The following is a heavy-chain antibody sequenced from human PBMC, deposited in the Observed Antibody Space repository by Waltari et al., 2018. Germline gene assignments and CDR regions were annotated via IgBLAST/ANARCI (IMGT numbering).Heavy chain of an antibody. V-gene: IGHV4-59*11. CDR2: IYYSGST. CDR3: ASRGYYGSGRHPNSDYGMDV. Sequence: QVQLQESGPGLVKPSETLSLTCTVSGGSISSHYWSWIRQPPGKGLEWIGYIYYSGSTNYNPPLKSRGTISVDTSKNQFSLKLSSVTAADTAVYYCASRGYYGSGRHPNSDYGMDVWGQGTTVTVSS. D-gene: IGHD3-10*01. J-gene: IGHJ6*02. CDR1: GGSISSHY.